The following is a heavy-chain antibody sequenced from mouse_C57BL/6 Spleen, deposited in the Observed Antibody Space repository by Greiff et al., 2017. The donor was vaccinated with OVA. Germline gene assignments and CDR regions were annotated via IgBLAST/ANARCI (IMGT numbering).Heavy chain of an antibody. V-gene: IGHV1-82*01. CDR3: ARNYSSSYYFDY. CDR1: GYAFSSSW. CDR2: IYPGDGDT. D-gene: IGHD1-1*01. J-gene: IGHJ2*01. Sequence: QVQLQQSGPELVKPGASVKISCKASGYAFSSSWMNWVKQRPGKGLEWIGRIYPGDGDTNYNGKFKGTATLTADKSSSTAYMQLSSLTSEDSAVYICARNYSSSYYFDYWGQGTTLTVSS.